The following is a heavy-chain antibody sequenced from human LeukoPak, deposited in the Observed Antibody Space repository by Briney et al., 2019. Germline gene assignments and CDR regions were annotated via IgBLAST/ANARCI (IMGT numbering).Heavy chain of an antibody. CDR1: GFTFSSYW. CDR2: INSDGSST. CDR3: ARGGYYYDSSVMILE. Sequence: PGGSLRLSCAASGFTFSSYWMHWVRQAPGKGLVWVSRINSDGSSTSYAESVKGRFLISRDNAKNTLYLQMNSLRAEDTAVYYCARGGYYYDSSVMILEWGERPVVSVSS. D-gene: IGHD3-22*01. V-gene: IGHV3-74*01. J-gene: IGHJ4*02.